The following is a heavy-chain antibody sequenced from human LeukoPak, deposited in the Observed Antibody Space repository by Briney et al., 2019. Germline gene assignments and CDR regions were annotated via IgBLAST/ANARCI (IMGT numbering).Heavy chain of an antibody. CDR3: AKEVYYDSSGYPDY. CDR1: GFTFRSYA. D-gene: IGHD3-22*01. Sequence: GGSLRLSCAASGFTFRSYAMSWVRQAPGKGLEWVSAISGSGGSTYYADSVKGRFTISRGNSKNTLYLQMNSLRAEDTAVYYCAKEVYYDSSGYPDYWGQGTLVTVSS. V-gene: IGHV3-23*01. CDR2: ISGSGGST. J-gene: IGHJ4*02.